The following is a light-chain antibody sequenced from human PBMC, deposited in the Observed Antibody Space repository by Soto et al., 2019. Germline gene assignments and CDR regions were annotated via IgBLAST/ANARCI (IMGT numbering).Light chain of an antibody. V-gene: IGKV3-20*01. CDR1: QSLTNNY. CDR2: GAS. Sequence: EIVLTQSPGTLSLSPGERATLSCRASQSLTNNYFAWYQQNPGRALRLLIDGASTRATGIPDRFSGSGSGKDFTLTISILEPEDVAVYYCQQYEAVVTFGQATPLEI. CDR3: QQYEAVVT. J-gene: IGKJ1*01.